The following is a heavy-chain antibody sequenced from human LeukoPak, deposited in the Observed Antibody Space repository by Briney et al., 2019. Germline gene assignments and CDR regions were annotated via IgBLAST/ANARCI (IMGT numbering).Heavy chain of an antibody. D-gene: IGHD3-22*01. CDR3: ARRRRYYDSSGYYDY. CDR1: GYSFTNYW. CDR2: IYPGDSDT. J-gene: IGHJ4*02. Sequence: GASLQISCQGSGYSFTNYWIGWVRQMPRKGLEWMGIIYPGDSDTRYSPSFQGQVTISADKCIKTAYLQWRSLKASDTAMYYCARRRRYYDSSGYYDYWGQGTLVTVSS. V-gene: IGHV5-51*01.